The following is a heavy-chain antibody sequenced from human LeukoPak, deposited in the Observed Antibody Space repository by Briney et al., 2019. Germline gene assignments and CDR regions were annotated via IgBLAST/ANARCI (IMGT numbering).Heavy chain of an antibody. CDR3: ARHHRANWFDP. D-gene: IGHD3-16*02. J-gene: IGHJ5*02. Sequence: PGGSLRLSCAASGFTFSDSYMSWIRQAPGKGLEWVSYISGSGSTLYYADSVRGRFTISRDNAKNSPYLQMNSLRAEDTAVYYCARHHRANWFDPWGQGTLVTVSS. CDR2: ISGSGSTL. CDR1: GFTFSDSY. V-gene: IGHV3-11*01.